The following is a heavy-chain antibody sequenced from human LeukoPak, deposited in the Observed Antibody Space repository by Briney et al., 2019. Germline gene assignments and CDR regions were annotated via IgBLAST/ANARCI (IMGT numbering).Heavy chain of an antibody. CDR1: GFTFSSYA. CDR2: ISGSGGST. CDR3: ANTYRLLQYYFDY. D-gene: IGHD2-15*01. Sequence: RSGGSLRLSCAASGFTFSSYAMSWVRQAPGKGLEWVSAISGSGGSTYYADSVKGRFTISRDNSKNTLYLQMNSLRAEDAAVYYCANTYRLLQYYFDYWGQGTLVTVSS. J-gene: IGHJ4*02. V-gene: IGHV3-23*01.